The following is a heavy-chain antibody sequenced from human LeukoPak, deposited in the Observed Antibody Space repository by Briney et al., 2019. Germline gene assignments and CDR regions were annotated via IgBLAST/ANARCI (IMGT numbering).Heavy chain of an antibody. J-gene: IGHJ4*02. Sequence: GGSLRLSCAASGFTFSSYSMNWVRQAPGKGLEWVSAISVSGASTYYADSVKGRFTISRDNSKNTLYLQMNSLRADDTAVYYCAKAITTGWYYFDYWGQGTLVTVSS. D-gene: IGHD6-19*01. CDR1: GFTFSSYS. CDR3: AKAITTGWYYFDY. CDR2: ISVSGAST. V-gene: IGHV3-23*01.